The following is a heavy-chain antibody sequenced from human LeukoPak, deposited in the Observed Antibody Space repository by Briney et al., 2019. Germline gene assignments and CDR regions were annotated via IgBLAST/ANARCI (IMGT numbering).Heavy chain of an antibody. CDR3: ARDTTVTTLPYYFDY. D-gene: IGHD4-17*01. J-gene: IGHJ4*02. V-gene: IGHV3-23*01. CDR2: ISDNGNNI. Sequence: VQPGGSLILSCAASGFTFNSYAMSWVRQAPGKGLEWVSGISDNGNNIYYADFVKGRFTISRDNSKNTLYLQMNSLRAEDTAVYYCARDTTVTTLPYYFDYWGQGTLVTVSS. CDR1: GFTFNSYA.